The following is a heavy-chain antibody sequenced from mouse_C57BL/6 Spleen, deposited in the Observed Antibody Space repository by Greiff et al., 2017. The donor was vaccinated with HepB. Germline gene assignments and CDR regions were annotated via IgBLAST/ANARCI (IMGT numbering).Heavy chain of an antibody. CDR1: GYTFTSYW. Sequence: QVQLQQSGAELVKPGASVKLSCKASGYTFTSYWMQWVKQRPGQGLEWIGEIDPSDSYTNYNQKFKGKATLTVDTSSSTAYMQLSSLTSEDSAVYYCARNHFYYAMDYWGQGTSVTVSS. CDR3: ARNHFYYAMDY. V-gene: IGHV1-50*01. J-gene: IGHJ4*01. CDR2: IDPSDSYT.